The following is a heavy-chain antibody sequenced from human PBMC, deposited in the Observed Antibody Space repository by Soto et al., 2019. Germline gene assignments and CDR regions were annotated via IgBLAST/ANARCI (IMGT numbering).Heavy chain of an antibody. CDR2: INSDGSST. CDR1: GFTFSSYW. Sequence: GGSLRLSCAASGFTFSSYWMHWVRQAPGKGLVWVSRINSDGSSTSYADSVKGRFTISRDNAKNTLYLQMNSLRAEDTAVYYCARVTGFFYYYYYYMDVWGKGTTVTVSS. CDR3: ARVTGFFYYYYYYMDV. J-gene: IGHJ6*03. V-gene: IGHV3-74*01. D-gene: IGHD3-9*01.